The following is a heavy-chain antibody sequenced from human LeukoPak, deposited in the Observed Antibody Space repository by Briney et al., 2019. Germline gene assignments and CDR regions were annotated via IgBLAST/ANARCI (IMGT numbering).Heavy chain of an antibody. J-gene: IGHJ4*02. CDR1: GFTFSNYW. Sequence: ASLRLSWAASGFTFSNYWMHWVRQAPRKGLVWVSRINGDGSSRNYADSVKGRFTISRDNAKNTLYLQMNSLRAEDTAVYYCASASSHRIAAGGDSWGQGTLVTVSS. CDR3: ASASSHRIAAGGDS. CDR2: INGDGSSR. V-gene: IGHV3-74*01. D-gene: IGHD6-13*01.